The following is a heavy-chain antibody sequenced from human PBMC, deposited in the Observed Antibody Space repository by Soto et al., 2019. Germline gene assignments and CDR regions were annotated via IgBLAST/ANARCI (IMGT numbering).Heavy chain of an antibody. CDR2: IWYDGSNK. Sequence: PGVSLRLSCAASGFTFSSYGMHWVRQAPGKGLEWVAVIWYDGSNKYYADSVKGRFTISRDNSKNTLYLQMNSLRAEDTAVYYCARGGVAMLNGGGTFVIRGQGKMVT. CDR3: ARGGVAMLNGGGTFVI. CDR1: GFTFSSYG. D-gene: IGHD3-16*01. J-gene: IGHJ3*01. V-gene: IGHV3-33*01.